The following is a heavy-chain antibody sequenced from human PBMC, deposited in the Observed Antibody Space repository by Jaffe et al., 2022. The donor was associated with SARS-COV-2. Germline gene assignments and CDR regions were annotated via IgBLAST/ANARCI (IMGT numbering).Heavy chain of an antibody. Sequence: QVQLVQSGAEVKKPGASVKVSCKASGYTFTSYYMHWVRQAPGQGLEWMGIINPSGGSTSYAQKFQGRVTMTRDTSTSTVYMELSSLRSEDTAVYYCARDLVYDSSGYPLLDYWGQGTLVTVSS. CDR2: INPSGGST. CDR1: GYTFTSYY. V-gene: IGHV1-46*01. D-gene: IGHD3-22*01. J-gene: IGHJ4*02. CDR3: ARDLVYDSSGYPLLDY.